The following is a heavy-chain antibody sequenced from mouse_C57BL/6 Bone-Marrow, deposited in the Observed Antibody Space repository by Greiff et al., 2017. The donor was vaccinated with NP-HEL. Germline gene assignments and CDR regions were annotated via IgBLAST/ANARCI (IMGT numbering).Heavy chain of an antibody. D-gene: IGHD2-1*01. Sequence: QVQLKQSGAELARPGASVKLSCKASGYTFTSYGISWVKQRTGQGLEWIGEIYPRSGNTYYNEKFKGKATLTADKSSSTAYMELRSLTSEDSAVYFCATLYGTPFAYWGQGTLVTVSA. V-gene: IGHV1-81*01. CDR3: ATLYGTPFAY. CDR1: GYTFTSYG. CDR2: IYPRSGNT. J-gene: IGHJ3*01.